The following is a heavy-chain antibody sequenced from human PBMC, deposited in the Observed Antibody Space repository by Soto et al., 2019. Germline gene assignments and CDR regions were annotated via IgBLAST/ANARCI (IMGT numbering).Heavy chain of an antibody. CDR1: GGSISSSNW. CDR3: ARIPLGYSTSWYFFDY. V-gene: IGHV4-4*02. Sequence: QVQLQESGPGLVKPSGTLSLTCAVSGGSISSSNWWTWVRQPPGKGLEWIGEIYHSGTTNYNPSLKSRVTISVDKSNTQFSLKLTSVTAADTAVYYCARIPLGYSTSWYFFDYWGQGTLVTVSS. D-gene: IGHD6-13*01. CDR2: IYHSGTT. J-gene: IGHJ4*02.